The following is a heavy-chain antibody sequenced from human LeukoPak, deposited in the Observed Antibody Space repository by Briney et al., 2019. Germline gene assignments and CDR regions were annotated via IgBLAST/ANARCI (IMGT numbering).Heavy chain of an antibody. Sequence: PSETLSLTCTVSEDSMSSSSYYWGWIRQPPGKGLEWIGSIYYSGSTYYNPSLKSRVTISVDTSKNEFSLKLNSVTAADTAVYYCVRYSSGWRYFDYWGQGTLVTVSS. CDR1: EDSMSSSSYY. J-gene: IGHJ4*02. CDR3: VRYSSGWRYFDY. D-gene: IGHD6-19*01. V-gene: IGHV4-39*01. CDR2: IYYSGST.